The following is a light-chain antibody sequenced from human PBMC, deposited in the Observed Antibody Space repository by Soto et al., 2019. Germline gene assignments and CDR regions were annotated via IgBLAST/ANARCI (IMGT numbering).Light chain of an antibody. Sequence: DIQMTQSPSTLTESVGDRVIITCRASHGISGWLPWYQQKPGKAPKRLIYDASSGECGVPSRFSGSGSGTEFTLTISSLQPEDVATYYCQEYKSYSQTFGQGTKVDIK. V-gene: IGKV1-5*01. CDR1: HGISGW. CDR3: QEYKSYSQT. CDR2: DAS. J-gene: IGKJ1*01.